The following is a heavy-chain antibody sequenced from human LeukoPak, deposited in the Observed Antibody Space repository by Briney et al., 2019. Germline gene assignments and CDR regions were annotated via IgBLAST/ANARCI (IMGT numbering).Heavy chain of an antibody. CDR3: AREVVGAYYFDY. D-gene: IGHD1-26*01. CDR2: IYSGGST. Sequence: GGSLRLSCAASGLTVSTNYMSWVRQALGKGLEWVSVIYSGGSTYYADSVKGRFTISRDNSKNTLYLQVNSLRAEDTAVYYCAREVVGAYYFDYWGQGTLVTVSS. V-gene: IGHV3-66*02. J-gene: IGHJ4*02. CDR1: GLTVSTNY.